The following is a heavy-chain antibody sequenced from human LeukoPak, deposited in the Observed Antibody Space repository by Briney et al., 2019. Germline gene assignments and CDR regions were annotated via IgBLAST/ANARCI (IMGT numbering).Heavy chain of an antibody. CDR1: GYTFSTYP. Sequence: ASVKVSCKASGYTFSTYPMNWVRQAPGQGLEWMGIINPSGGSTSYAQKFQGRVTMTRDTSTSTVYMELSSLRSEDTAVYYCARVIVGGFGRWAIDYWGQGTLVTVSS. J-gene: IGHJ4*02. CDR3: ARVIVGGFGRWAIDY. D-gene: IGHD3-10*01. CDR2: INPSGGST. V-gene: IGHV1-46*01.